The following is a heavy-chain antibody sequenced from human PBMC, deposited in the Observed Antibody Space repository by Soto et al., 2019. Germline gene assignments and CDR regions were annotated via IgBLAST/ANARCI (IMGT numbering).Heavy chain of an antibody. V-gene: IGHV3-9*01. CDR2: ISWNSGSI. Sequence: EVQLVESGGGLVQPGRSLRLSCAASGFTFDDYAMHWVRQAPGKGLEWVSGISWNSGSIGYADSVKGRFTISRDNAKNSLYLQMNSLRAEDTALYYCAKSYIRYYDSSGPQGYYGMDVWGQGTTVTVSS. D-gene: IGHD3-22*01. J-gene: IGHJ6*02. CDR3: AKSYIRYYDSSGPQGYYGMDV. CDR1: GFTFDDYA.